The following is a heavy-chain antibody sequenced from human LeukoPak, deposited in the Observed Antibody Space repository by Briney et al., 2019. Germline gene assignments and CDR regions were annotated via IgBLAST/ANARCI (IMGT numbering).Heavy chain of an antibody. CDR2: ISSSSSYI. CDR1: GFTFSSYS. J-gene: IGHJ4*02. CDR3: ARDFPIGGSGGYPDH. Sequence: PGGSLRLSCAASGFTFSSYSMNWVRQAPGKGLEWVSSISSSSSYIYYADSVKGRFTISRDNAKNSLYLQMNSLSAEDMAVYYCARDFPIGGSGGYPDHWGQGTLVTVSS. D-gene: IGHD3-22*01. V-gene: IGHV3-21*01.